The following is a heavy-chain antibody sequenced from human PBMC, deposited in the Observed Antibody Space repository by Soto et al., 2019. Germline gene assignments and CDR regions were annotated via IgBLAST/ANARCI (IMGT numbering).Heavy chain of an antibody. CDR3: AKDYYDSSGYYDY. Sequence: LRLSCAASGFTFSSYAMSWVRQAPGKGLEWVSAISGSGGSTYYADSVKGRFTISRDNSKSTLYLQMNSLRAEDTAVYYCAKDYYDSSGYYDYWGQGTLVTVSS. D-gene: IGHD3-22*01. CDR2: ISGSGGST. V-gene: IGHV3-23*01. CDR1: GFTFSSYA. J-gene: IGHJ4*02.